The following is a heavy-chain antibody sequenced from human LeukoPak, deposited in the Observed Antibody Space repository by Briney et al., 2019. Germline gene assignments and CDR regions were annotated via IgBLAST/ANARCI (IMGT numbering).Heavy chain of an antibody. Sequence: PGGSLRLSCAASGFTFDDYGMSWVRQAPGKGLEWVSGINWNGGSTGYADSVKGRFTISRDNAKNSLYLQMNSLRAEDTALYYCARKRGEKGYYGSRVSHYYYYMDVWGKGTTVTVSS. CDR2: INWNGGST. CDR1: GFTFDDYG. J-gene: IGHJ6*03. V-gene: IGHV3-20*04. D-gene: IGHD3-10*01. CDR3: ARKRGEKGYYGSRVSHYYYYMDV.